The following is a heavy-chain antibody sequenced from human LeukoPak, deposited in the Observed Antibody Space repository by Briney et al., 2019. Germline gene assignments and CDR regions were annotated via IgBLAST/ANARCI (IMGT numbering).Heavy chain of an antibody. CDR1: GGSISSSSYY. CDR3: ARGKPSGSYYNWFDP. CDR2: IYYSGST. J-gene: IGHJ5*02. V-gene: IGHV4-39*07. D-gene: IGHD1-26*01. Sequence: SETLSLTCTVSGGSISSSSYYWGWIRQPPGKGLEWIGSIYYSGSTYYNPSLKSRVTISVDTSKNQFSLKLSSVTAADTAVYYCARGKPSGSYYNWFDPWGQGTLVTVSS.